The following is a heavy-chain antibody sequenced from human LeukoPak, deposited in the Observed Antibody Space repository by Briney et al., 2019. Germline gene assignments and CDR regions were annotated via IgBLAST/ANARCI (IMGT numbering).Heavy chain of an antibody. J-gene: IGHJ4*02. V-gene: IGHV4-30-2*01. Sequence: KTSETLALTSTVSGGSSSSGGYYWSWIRQPPGKGLEWIGYIYHSGSTYYNPSLKSRVTISVDRSKNQFSLKLSSVTAADTAVYYCARSRSWSLYYFDYWGQGTLVTVSS. CDR1: GGSSSSGGYY. D-gene: IGHD6-13*01. CDR3: ARSRSWSLYYFDY. CDR2: IYHSGST.